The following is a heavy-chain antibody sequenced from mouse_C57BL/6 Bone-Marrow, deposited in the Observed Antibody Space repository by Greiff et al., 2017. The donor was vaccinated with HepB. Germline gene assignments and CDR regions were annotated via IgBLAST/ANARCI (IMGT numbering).Heavy chain of an antibody. CDR3: GYSSGYPYFDY. CDR1: GYTFTDYY. J-gene: IGHJ2*01. Sequence: QVQLKQSGPELVKPGASVKISCKASGYTFTDYYINWVKQRPGQGLEWIGWIFPGSGSTYYNEKFKGKATLTVDKSSSTAYMLLSSLTSEDSAVYFCGYSSGYPYFDYWGQGTTLTVSS. V-gene: IGHV1-75*01. D-gene: IGHD3-2*02. CDR2: IFPGSGST.